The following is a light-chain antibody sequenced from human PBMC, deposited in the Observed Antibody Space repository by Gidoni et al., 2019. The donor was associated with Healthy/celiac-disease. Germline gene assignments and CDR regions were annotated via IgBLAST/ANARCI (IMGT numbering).Light chain of an antibody. Sequence: SVLTQPPSVSEAPRPRVTISCSGSSSNIGNNAVNWYQQLPGKAPKLLIYYDDLLPSGVSDRFSGSKSGTSASLAISVLQSEDEADYYCAAWDDSLNGVVFGGWTKLTVL. CDR2: YDD. CDR1: SSNIGNNA. J-gene: IGLJ2*01. CDR3: AAWDDSLNGVV. V-gene: IGLV1-36*01.